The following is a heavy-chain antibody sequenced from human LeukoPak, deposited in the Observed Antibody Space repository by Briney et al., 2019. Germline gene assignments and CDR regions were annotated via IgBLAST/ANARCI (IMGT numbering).Heavy chain of an antibody. CDR3: ARDPDGDLSGYYYDMDV. D-gene: IGHD4-17*01. V-gene: IGHV4-4*07. CDR1: GGSISSYY. CDR2: IYTSGST. J-gene: IGHJ6*02. Sequence: SETLSLTCTVSGGSISSYYWSWIRQPAGKGLEWIGRIYTSGSTNYNPSLKSRVTMSVDTSKNQFSLKLSSVTAADTAVYYCARDPDGDLSGYYYDMDVWGQGTTVTVSS.